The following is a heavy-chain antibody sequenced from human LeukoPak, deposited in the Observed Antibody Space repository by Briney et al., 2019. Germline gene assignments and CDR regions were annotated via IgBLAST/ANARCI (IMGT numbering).Heavy chain of an antibody. CDR3: ARRAAAGRRFDY. D-gene: IGHD6-13*01. J-gene: IGHJ4*02. Sequence: GGSLRLSCAASGFTFSDYHMSWIRQAPGKGLEWVSYISSGGSTISHADSVKGRFTISRDNAENSLYLQMNSLRAEDTAVYYCARRAAAGRRFDYWGQGTLVTVSS. CDR2: ISSGGSTI. CDR1: GFTFSDYH. V-gene: IGHV3-11*01.